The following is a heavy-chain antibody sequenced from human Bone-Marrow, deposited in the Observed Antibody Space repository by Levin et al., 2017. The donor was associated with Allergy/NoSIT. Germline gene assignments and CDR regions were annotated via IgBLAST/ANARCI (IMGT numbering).Heavy chain of an antibody. D-gene: IGHD3-9*01. J-gene: IGHJ3*01. CDR2: IDPSDSYT. Sequence: GGSLRLSCQASGSTFTHYWITWVRQIPGKGLEWMGNIDPSDSYTYYSPSFQGHVATSVDKSITTAYLHWSSLTTSDTAIYFCARQADVLGSQGLGPFDDWGPGKMVLVS. V-gene: IGHV5-10-1*01. CDR3: ARQADVLGSQGLGPFDD. CDR1: GSTFTHYW.